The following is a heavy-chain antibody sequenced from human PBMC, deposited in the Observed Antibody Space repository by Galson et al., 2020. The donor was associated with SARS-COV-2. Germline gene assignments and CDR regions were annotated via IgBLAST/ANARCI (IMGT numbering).Heavy chain of an antibody. V-gene: IGHV7-4-1*02. D-gene: IGHD6-19*01. J-gene: IGHJ3*02. CDR2: INTKTGNP. CDR1: GYTLTSHA. CDR3: ARGQLQWPSIRASDI. Sequence: ASVKVSCKASGYTLTSHAINWVRQAPGQGLEWMGWINTKTGNPTYAQGFTGRFVFSLDTSVSTAYLQISSLKADDSAVYYCARGQLQWPSIRASDIWGQGTMVTVSS.